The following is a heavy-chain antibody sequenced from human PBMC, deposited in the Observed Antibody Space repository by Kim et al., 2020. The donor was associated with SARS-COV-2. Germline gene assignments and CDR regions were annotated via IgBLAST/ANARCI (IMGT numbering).Heavy chain of an antibody. CDR1: GFTFSNAW. Sequence: GGSLRLSCAASGFTFSNAWMSWVRQAPGKGLEWVGRIKSKTDGGTTDYAAPVKGRFTISRDDSKNTLYLQMNSLKTEDTAVYYCTTDRIRQQLVRTWGNWFDPWGQGTLVTVSS. J-gene: IGHJ5*02. CDR2: IKSKTDGGTT. V-gene: IGHV3-15*01. CDR3: TTDRIRQQLVRTWGNWFDP. D-gene: IGHD6-13*01.